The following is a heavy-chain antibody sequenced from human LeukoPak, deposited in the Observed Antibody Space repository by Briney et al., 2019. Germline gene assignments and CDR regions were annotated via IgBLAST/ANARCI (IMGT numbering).Heavy chain of an antibody. CDR1: GGSFSGYY. V-gene: IGHV4-34*01. Sequence: SETLSLTCAVYGGSFSGYYWSWIRQPPGKGMEWIGEINHSGSTNYNPSLKSRVTISVDTSKNQFSLKLSSVTAADTAVYYCARRVVVVAATRARQSDYWGQGTLVTVSS. CDR2: INHSGST. J-gene: IGHJ4*02. D-gene: IGHD2-15*01. CDR3: ARRVVVVAATRARQSDY.